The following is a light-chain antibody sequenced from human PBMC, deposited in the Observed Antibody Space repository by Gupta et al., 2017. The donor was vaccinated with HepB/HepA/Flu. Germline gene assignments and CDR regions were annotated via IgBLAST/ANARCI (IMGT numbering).Light chain of an antibody. CDR3: QAWDSSTAHVV. Sequence: SYELTQPPSVSVSPGQTASITCSGDKLGDKYACWHQQKPGQSPVLVIYQDSKRPSGIPERFSGSNSGNTATRTISGTQAMDEADDYCQAWDSSTAHVVFGGGTKLTVL. CDR1: KLGDKY. CDR2: QDS. J-gene: IGLJ2*01. V-gene: IGLV3-1*01.